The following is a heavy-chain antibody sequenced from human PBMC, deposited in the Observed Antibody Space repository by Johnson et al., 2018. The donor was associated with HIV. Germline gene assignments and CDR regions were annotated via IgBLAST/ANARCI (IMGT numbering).Heavy chain of an antibody. CDR3: AKDQSPLMTWWDAFDI. V-gene: IGHV3-30*02. CDR1: GFTFSSYG. CDR2: IRYDGSNK. D-gene: IGHD2-8*02. Sequence: VQLVESGGGVVQPGGSLRLSCAASGFTFSSYGMHWVRQAPGKGLEWVAFIRYDGSNKYYADSVKGRFTISSDNSKNTLYLQMNSLRAEDTAVYYCAKDQSPLMTWWDAFDIWGQGTMVTVSS. J-gene: IGHJ3*02.